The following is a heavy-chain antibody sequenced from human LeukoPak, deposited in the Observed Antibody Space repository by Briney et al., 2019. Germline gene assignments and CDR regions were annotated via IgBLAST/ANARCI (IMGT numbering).Heavy chain of an antibody. CDR1: GFTFSSYS. D-gene: IGHD1-1*01. J-gene: IGHJ4*02. V-gene: IGHV3-21*01. CDR2: ISSRSSNI. CDR3: ARCTTGRTFGSLREIKRSREIDY. Sequence: PGGSLRLSCAASGFTFSSYSMNWVRQAPGKGLEGVSSISSRSSNIYYADSVKGRFTISRDNAKNSLYLQMNSLRVEDTAVYYCARCTTGRTFGSLREIKRSREIDYWGQGTLVTVSS.